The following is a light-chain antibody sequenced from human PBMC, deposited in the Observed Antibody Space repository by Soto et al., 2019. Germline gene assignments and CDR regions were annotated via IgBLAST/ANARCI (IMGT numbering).Light chain of an antibody. CDR1: NIGDKS. CDR2: FDD. J-gene: IGLJ2*01. V-gene: IGLV3-21*04. CDR3: QVWDSSRDVVV. Sequence: SYELTQPPSVSVAPGKAASITCGGNNIGDKSVHWYQQKPGQAPVLVIYFDDDRPSGIPERFSGSNSENTATLTISGVEAGHEADYFCQVWDSSRDVVVFGGGTKLTVL.